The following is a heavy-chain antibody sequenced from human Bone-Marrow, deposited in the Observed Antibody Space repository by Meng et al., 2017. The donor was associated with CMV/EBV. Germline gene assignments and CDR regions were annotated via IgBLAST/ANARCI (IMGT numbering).Heavy chain of an antibody. CDR1: GGSFSGYY. Sequence: SETLSLTCAVYGGSFSGYYWSWIRQPPGKGLEWIGEINHSGSTNYNPSLKSRVTISVDTSKNQFSLKLSSVTAADTAVYYCARVLINDFWSGYYYYYYGMAVWGPGTTVTGYS. V-gene: IGHV4-34*01. CDR2: INHSGST. D-gene: IGHD3-3*01. CDR3: ARVLINDFWSGYYYYYYGMAV. J-gene: IGHJ6*02.